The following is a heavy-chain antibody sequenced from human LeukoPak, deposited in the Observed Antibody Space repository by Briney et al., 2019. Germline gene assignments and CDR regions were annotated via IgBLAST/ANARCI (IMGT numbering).Heavy chain of an antibody. V-gene: IGHV4-4*07. Sequence: SETLSLTCTVSAGSISSYYWSWIRQPAGKGLEWIGRIYTSGSTNYNPSLKSRVTMSVDTSKNQFSLKLSSVTAADTAVYYCARDSPYYDFWSVAEWFDPWGQGTLVTVSS. CDR3: ARDSPYYDFWSVAEWFDP. CDR1: AGSISSYY. J-gene: IGHJ5*02. D-gene: IGHD3-3*01. CDR2: IYTSGST.